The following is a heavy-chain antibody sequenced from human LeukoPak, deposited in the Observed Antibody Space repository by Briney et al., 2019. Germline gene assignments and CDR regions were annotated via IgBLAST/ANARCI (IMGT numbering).Heavy chain of an antibody. CDR1: GGSISSYY. CDR3: ARGVGATTSYDY. D-gene: IGHD1-26*01. V-gene: IGHV4-59*08. J-gene: IGHJ4*02. CDR2: IYYSGST. Sequence: PSETLSLTCTVSGGSISSYYWSWIRQPPGKGLEWIGYIYYSGSTNYNPSLKSRVTISVDTSKNQFSLKLSSVTAADTAAYYCARGVGATTSYDYWGQGTLVTVSS.